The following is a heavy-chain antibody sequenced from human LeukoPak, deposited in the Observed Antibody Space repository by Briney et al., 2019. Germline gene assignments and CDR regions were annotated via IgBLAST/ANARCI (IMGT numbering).Heavy chain of an antibody. D-gene: IGHD3-3*01. CDR3: ASEDFEAGNWFDP. V-gene: IGHV4-38-2*02. J-gene: IGHJ5*02. Sequence: SETLSLTCTVSGYSISSGYYWGWIRQPPGKGLEWIGSIYHSGSTYYNPSLKSRVTISVDTSKNQFSLKLSSVTAADTAVYYCASEDFEAGNWFDPWGQGTLVTVSS. CDR1: GYSISSGYY. CDR2: IYHSGST.